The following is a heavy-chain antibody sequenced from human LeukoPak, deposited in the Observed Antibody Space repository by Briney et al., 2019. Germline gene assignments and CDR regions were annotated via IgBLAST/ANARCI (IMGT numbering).Heavy chain of an antibody. V-gene: IGHV3-33*01. J-gene: IGHJ6*02. CDR3: ARDGDITPTDV. CDR1: GFTFSSFG. CDR2: IWYDGSNK. D-gene: IGHD2-15*01. Sequence: PGRSLRLSCAASGFTFSSFGMHWVRQAPGNGLEWVAVIWYDGSNKYYADSVKGRFTISRDNSKNTLYLQMNSLRAEDTAVYYCARDGDITPTDVWGQGTTVTVSS.